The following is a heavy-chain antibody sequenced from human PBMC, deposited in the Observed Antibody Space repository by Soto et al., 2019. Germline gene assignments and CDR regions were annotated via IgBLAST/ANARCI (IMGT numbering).Heavy chain of an antibody. J-gene: IGHJ6*03. CDR3: ARADYGDYEYYYYYMDV. CDR1: GVSFSGYY. V-gene: IGHV4-34*01. Sequence: SETLSLTSAVYGVSFSGYYSNSIRQPPGKGLEWIGEINHSGSTNYNPSLKSRVTISVDTSKNQFSLKLSSVTAADTAVYYCARADYGDYEYYYYYMDVWGKGTTVTVS. CDR2: INHSGST. D-gene: IGHD4-17*01.